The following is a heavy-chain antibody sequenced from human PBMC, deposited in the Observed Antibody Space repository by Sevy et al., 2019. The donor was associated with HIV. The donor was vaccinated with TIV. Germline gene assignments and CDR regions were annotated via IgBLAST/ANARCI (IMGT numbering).Heavy chain of an antibody. CDR3: AKEEKYSSWLDY. CDR2: ISYGGSNK. Sequence: GGSLRLSCAASGFTFSSYGMHWVRQAPGKGLEWVAVISYGGSNKYYADSVKGRFTISRDNSKNTLYLQMNSLRAEDTAVYYCAKEEKYSSWLDYWGQGTLVTVSS. CDR1: GFTFSSYG. J-gene: IGHJ4*02. D-gene: IGHD6-6*01. V-gene: IGHV3-30*18.